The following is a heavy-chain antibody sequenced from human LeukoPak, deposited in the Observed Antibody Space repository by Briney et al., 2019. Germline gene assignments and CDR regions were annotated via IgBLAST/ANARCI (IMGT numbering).Heavy chain of an antibody. J-gene: IGHJ6*03. V-gene: IGHV3-23*01. D-gene: IGHD1-14*01. CDR1: GFTFSSYS. CDR2: ISGSGEST. Sequence: GGSLRLSCAASGFTFSSYSMNWVRQAPGKGLEWVSGISGSGESTYYADSVKGRFTISRDNSKNTLYLQVNSLRAEDTAVYYCAKGTHNRYYYYMDVWGKGTTVTVSS. CDR3: AKGTHNRYYYYMDV.